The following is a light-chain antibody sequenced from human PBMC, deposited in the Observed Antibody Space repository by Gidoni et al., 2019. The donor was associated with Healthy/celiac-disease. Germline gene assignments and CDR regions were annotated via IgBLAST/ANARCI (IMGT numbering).Light chain of an antibody. Sequence: DIQMTQPPSSLSASVGDRVTITCRASQSISSYLNWYQQKPGKAPKLLIYAASSLQSGVPSRFSGSRSGTDFTLTISSLQPEDFATYYCQQSYSTPPLTFGGGTKVEIK. J-gene: IGKJ4*01. CDR2: AAS. V-gene: IGKV1-39*01. CDR3: QQSYSTPPLT. CDR1: QSISSY.